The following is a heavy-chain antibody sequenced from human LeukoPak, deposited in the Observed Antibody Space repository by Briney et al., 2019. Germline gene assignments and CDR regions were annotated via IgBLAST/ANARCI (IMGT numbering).Heavy chain of an antibody. J-gene: IGHJ4*02. CDR2: IYYSGST. V-gene: IGHV4-59*01. Sequence: SETLSLTCAVYGGSFSGYYWSWIRQPPGKGLEWIGYIYYSGSTNYNPSLKSRVTMSVDTSKNQFSLKLSPLTAADTAMYYCARGAARALYYFDYWGQGTLVTVSS. D-gene: IGHD6-6*01. CDR1: GGSFSGYY. CDR3: ARGAARALYYFDY.